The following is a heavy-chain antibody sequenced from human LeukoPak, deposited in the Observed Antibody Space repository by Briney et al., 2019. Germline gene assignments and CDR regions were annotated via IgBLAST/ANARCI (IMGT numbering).Heavy chain of an antibody. CDR2: IYSGGST. Sequence: GGSLRLSCAASGFTVSSNYMSWVRQAPGKGLEWVSVIYSGGSTYYADSVKGRFTISRDNSKNTLYLQMNSLRAEDTAVYYCARGTATSRSSMDVWGQGTTVTVSS. CDR1: GFTVSSNY. V-gene: IGHV3-66*01. CDR3: ARGTATSRSSMDV. J-gene: IGHJ6*02. D-gene: IGHD5-18*01.